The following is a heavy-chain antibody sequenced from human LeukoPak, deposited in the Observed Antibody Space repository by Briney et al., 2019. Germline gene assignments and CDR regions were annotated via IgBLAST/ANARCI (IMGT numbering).Heavy chain of an antibody. CDR1: GFAFSPYA. CDR2: ISYDGSNK. CDR3: ARDSSGRD. J-gene: IGHJ4*02. V-gene: IGHV3-30-3*01. D-gene: IGHD6-19*01. Sequence: PGGSLRLSCAASGFAFSPYAMHWVRQAPGKGLEWVAVISYDGSNKYYADSVKGRFTISRDNSKNSLYLQMNSLRVEDTAVYYCARDSSGRDWGQGTLVTVSS.